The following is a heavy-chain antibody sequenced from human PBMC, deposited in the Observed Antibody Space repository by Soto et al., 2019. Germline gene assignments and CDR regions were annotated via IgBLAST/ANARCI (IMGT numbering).Heavy chain of an antibody. CDR2: ITGSGGSS. Sequence: GGSLRLSCAASGFTFSSYAMSWVRQAPGKGREWVSAITGSGGSSYYADSVKGRFTISRDNSRNTLHLQMNSLRAEDTAVYYCAKSLGSCPIRPLDYWGQGTLVTVSS. J-gene: IGHJ4*02. V-gene: IGHV3-23*01. CDR1: GFTFSSYA. CDR3: AKSLGSCPIRPLDY. D-gene: IGHD2-15*01.